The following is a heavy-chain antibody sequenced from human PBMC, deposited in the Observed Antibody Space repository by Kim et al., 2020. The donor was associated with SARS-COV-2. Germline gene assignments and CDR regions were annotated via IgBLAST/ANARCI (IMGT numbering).Heavy chain of an antibody. CDR3: TNYGSGAGNL. D-gene: IGHD2-15*01. V-gene: IGHV3-30*02. J-gene: IGHJ4*02. Sequence: YADSMKGRFTISRDNSKNTVYLQMSNWRADDTDIYYCTNYGSGAGNLWGQGTLVIVSS.